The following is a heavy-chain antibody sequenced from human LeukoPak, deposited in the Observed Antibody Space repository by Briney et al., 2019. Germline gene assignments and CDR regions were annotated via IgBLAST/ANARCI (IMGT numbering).Heavy chain of an antibody. D-gene: IGHD3-3*01. V-gene: IGHV3-73*01. J-gene: IGHJ4*02. CDR1: GFTFSGSP. CDR3: ARDRGRNDFWIDY. Sequence: GGSLRLSCAASGFTFSGSPMHWVRQASGKGLEWVGRIRSKANSYATAYAASVKGRFAISRDDSKNTTYLQMNSLRAEDTAVYYCARDRGRNDFWIDYWGQGTLVTVSS. CDR2: IRSKANSYAT.